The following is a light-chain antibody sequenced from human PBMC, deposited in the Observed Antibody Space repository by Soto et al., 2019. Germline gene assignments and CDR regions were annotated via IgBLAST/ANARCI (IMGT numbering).Light chain of an antibody. CDR1: QSVSRY. Sequence: EIVLTQSPATLSLSPWERAALSCRASQSVSRYLAWYQQKPGQAPRLLIYEASNRATGIPARFSGSGSGTDFTLTVSSLEPEDFGVYYCQHRGNWPSITFGQGTRLEIK. V-gene: IGKV3-11*01. CDR2: EAS. CDR3: QHRGNWPSIT. J-gene: IGKJ5*01.